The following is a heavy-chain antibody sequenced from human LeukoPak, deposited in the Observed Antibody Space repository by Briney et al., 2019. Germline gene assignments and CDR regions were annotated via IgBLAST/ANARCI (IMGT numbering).Heavy chain of an antibody. CDR1: GYTFTSYG. J-gene: IGHJ4*02. D-gene: IGHD6-19*01. V-gene: IGHV1-18*01. Sequence: ASVNVSCKASGYTFTSYGITWVRQAPGQGLEWMGWISAYNGNINYAQKVQGRVTMTTDTSTSTAYMELRSLTSDDTAVYYCARVSSGWSPFDYWGQGTLVTVSS. CDR2: ISAYNGNI. CDR3: ARVSSGWSPFDY.